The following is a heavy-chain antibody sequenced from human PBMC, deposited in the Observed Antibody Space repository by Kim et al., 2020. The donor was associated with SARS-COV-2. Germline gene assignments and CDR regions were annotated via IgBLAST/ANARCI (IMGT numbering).Heavy chain of an antibody. V-gene: IGHV7-4-1*02. D-gene: IGHD3-3*01. CDR1: GYTFTSYA. CDR2: NNTNTGNP. Sequence: ASVKVSCKASGYTFTSYAMNWVRQAPGQGLEWMGWNNTNTGNPTYAQGFTGRFVFYLDTSVSTAYLQISSLKAEDTAVYYCASTFWSGYTNWFDPWGQGTLVTVS. J-gene: IGHJ5*02. CDR3: ASTFWSGYTNWFDP.